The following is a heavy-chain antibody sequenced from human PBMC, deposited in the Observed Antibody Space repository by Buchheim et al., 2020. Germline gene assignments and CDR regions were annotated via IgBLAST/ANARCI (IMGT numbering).Heavy chain of an antibody. Sequence: VQLVESGGDLVQPGGSLRLSCAASGFTFSSYGMHWVRQAPGKGLEWVAVISYDGSNKYYADSVKGRFTISRDNSKNTLYLQMNSLRAEDTAVYYCAKELRNCISTSCYAFSYYYYYGMDVWGQGTT. J-gene: IGHJ6*02. CDR1: GFTFSSYG. V-gene: IGHV3-30*18. CDR3: AKELRNCISTSCYAFSYYYYYGMDV. CDR2: ISYDGSNK. D-gene: IGHD2-2*01.